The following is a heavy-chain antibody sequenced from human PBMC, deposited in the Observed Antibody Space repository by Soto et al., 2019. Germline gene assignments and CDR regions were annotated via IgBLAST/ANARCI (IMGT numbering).Heavy chain of an antibody. D-gene: IGHD2-15*01. CDR1: GYSFTTYG. CDR3: AREGPAPYYYYGMDV. V-gene: IGHV1-18*01. Sequence: QVQLVQSRGEVKKPGASVKVSCKTSGYSFTTYGISWVRQAPGQGLEWMGWISGYNGNTNYAQKLKGRLTMTTDTSTSTAYMVLRSLTSDDTAVYYCAREGPAPYYYYGMDVWGQGSTVTVSS. CDR2: ISGYNGNT. J-gene: IGHJ6*02.